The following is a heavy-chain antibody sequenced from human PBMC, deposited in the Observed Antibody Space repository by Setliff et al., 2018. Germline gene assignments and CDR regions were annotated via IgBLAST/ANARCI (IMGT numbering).Heavy chain of an antibody. CDR3: VREGVDSRSSTDYRYYMDV. CDR1: GGTFSSYG. Sequence: SVKVSCKASGGTFSSYGISWVRQAPGQGLKWMGGTIPIFGTTDYAQKFQGRVTIITDESTSTAFMQLSSLRSEDTAVYYCVREGVDSRSSTDYRYYMDVWGKGTTVTVS. CDR2: TIPIFGTT. D-gene: IGHD3-22*01. V-gene: IGHV1-69*05. J-gene: IGHJ6*03.